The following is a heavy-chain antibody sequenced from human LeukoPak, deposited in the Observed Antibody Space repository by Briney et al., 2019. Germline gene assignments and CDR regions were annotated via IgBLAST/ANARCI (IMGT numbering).Heavy chain of an antibody. CDR2: MNPNSGNT. Sequence: GASVKVSCKASGYTFTSYDINWVRQATGQGLEWMGWMNPNSGNTGYAQKFQGRVTMTEDTSTDTAYMELSSLRSEDTAVYYCATAPPSQGYSSGWYEGLEYWGQGTLVTVSS. D-gene: IGHD6-19*01. V-gene: IGHV1-8*01. CDR3: ATAPPSQGYSSGWYEGLEY. J-gene: IGHJ4*02. CDR1: GYTFTSYD.